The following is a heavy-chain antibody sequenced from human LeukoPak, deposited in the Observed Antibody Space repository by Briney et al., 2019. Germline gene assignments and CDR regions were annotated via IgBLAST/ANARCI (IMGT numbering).Heavy chain of an antibody. CDR2: ISSGGNT. CDR3: TKDRRQWVVPYFDS. CDR1: GFTFSTYA. J-gene: IGHJ4*02. V-gene: IGHV3-23*01. Sequence: GGSLRLSCAASGFTFSTYATSWVRHTPGKGLEWVSGISSGGNTQYTDSVKGRFTASRDNSKNTLHLQMDSLRAEDTAIYYCTKDRRQWVVPYFDSWGQGTVVTVSS. D-gene: IGHD6-19*01.